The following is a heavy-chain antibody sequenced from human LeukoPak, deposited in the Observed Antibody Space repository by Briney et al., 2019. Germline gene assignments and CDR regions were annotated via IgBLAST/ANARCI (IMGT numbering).Heavy chain of an antibody. CDR1: GYSFSSGYY. Sequence: SETLSLTCAVSGYSFSSGYYWGWIRLPPGKGLEWIGSIYHSGSTYYNPSLKSLVTISVDTFKNQFSLKLSSVTAADTAVYYCARRVVVIAIRDAFDIWGQGTMVTVSS. V-gene: IGHV4-38-2*01. J-gene: IGHJ3*02. CDR3: ARRVVVIAIRDAFDI. D-gene: IGHD2-21*01. CDR2: IYHSGST.